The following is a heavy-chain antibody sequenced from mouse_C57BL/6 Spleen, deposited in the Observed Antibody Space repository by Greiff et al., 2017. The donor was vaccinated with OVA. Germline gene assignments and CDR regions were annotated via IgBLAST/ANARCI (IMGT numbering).Heavy chain of an antibody. Sequence: EVKVVESGGGLVQPGGSLKLSCAASGFTFSDYGMAWVRQAPRKGPEWVAFISNLAYSIYYADTVTGRFTISRENAKNTLYLEMSSLRSEDTAMYYCARRITTVVATDYYAMDYWGQGTSVTVSS. D-gene: IGHD1-1*01. CDR2: ISNLAYSI. CDR3: ARRITTVVATDYYAMDY. J-gene: IGHJ4*01. CDR1: GFTFSDYG. V-gene: IGHV5-15*01.